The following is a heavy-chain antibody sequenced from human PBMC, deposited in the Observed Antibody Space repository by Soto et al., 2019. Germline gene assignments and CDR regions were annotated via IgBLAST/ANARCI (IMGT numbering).Heavy chain of an antibody. CDR3: AAPPRY. CDR1: GGSISSYY. J-gene: IGHJ4*02. CDR2: ISYSGST. V-gene: IGHV4-59*01. Sequence: SETLSLTCTVSGGSISSYYWSWIRQPPGKGLEWIGYISYSGSTNYNPSLKSRVTISVDTSKNQFSLKLTSVTAADTAVYYCAAPPRYWGQGTLVTVSS. D-gene: IGHD6-6*01.